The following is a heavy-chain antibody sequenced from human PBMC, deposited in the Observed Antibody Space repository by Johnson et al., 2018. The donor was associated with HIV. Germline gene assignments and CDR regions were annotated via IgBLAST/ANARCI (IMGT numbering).Heavy chain of an antibody. CDR1: GFTFSDYY. Sequence: QMQLVESGGGLVQPGGSLRLSCAASGFTFSDYYMSWIRQAPGKGLEWVSYISSSGSTIYYADSVKGRFTISRDNAKNSLYLQMNSLRAEDTAVYYCARVKAYGNWGSRKGGRESRAAFDIWGQGTMVTVSS. J-gene: IGHJ3*02. CDR2: ISSSGSTI. D-gene: IGHD7-27*01. CDR3: ARVKAYGNWGSRKGGRESRAAFDI. V-gene: IGHV3-11*04.